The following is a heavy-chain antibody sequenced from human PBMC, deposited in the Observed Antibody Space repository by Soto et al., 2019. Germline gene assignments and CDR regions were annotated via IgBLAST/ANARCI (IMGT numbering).Heavy chain of an antibody. D-gene: IGHD1-26*01. CDR3: AREDSGDYFAYFDN. CDR1: GFTFNHFA. V-gene: IGHV3-30*04. CDR2: ISYDGRRK. Sequence: QVQLVESGGGAVQPGRSLRLSCAASGFTFNHFAMHWVRQAPGKGLDWVAVISYDGRRKSYADSVKGRFTISRDNSERTLDLQMNNLTSQDTGIYYCAREDSGDYFAYFDNWGQGSLVAVSS. J-gene: IGHJ4*02.